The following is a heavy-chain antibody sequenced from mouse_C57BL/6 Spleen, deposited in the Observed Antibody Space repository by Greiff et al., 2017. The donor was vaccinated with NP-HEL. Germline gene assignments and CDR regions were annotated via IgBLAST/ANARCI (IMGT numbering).Heavy chain of an antibody. CDR2: INPNSRTT. Sequence: SAPELVPPGASVKISCTHSGYSFTDYKPHSVKQSNGKSLPWIGVINPNSRTTSYNQKFKGKATLTVDQSSSTAYMQLNSLTSEDSAVYYCSQAEAYCSRAEGFDVWGTGTTVTVSS. V-gene: IGHV1-39*01. CDR3: SQAEAYCSRAEGFDV. D-gene: IGHD2-12*01. J-gene: IGHJ1*03. CDR1: GYSFTDYK.